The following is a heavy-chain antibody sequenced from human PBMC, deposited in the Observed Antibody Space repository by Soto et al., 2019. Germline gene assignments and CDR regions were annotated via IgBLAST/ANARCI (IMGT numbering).Heavy chain of an antibody. CDR3: ARISSASSGCLPDY. J-gene: IGHJ4*02. D-gene: IGHD6-19*01. CDR1: GYTFTSNS. V-gene: IGHV1-18*04. CDR2: INVYNGNT. Sequence: QVQLVQSGAEVKKPGASVKVSCKASGYTFTSNSIGWVRQAPGQGLEWMGWINVYNGNTKYAQQLQGRVTLTTDTSTSTAYMDLRSLRSDDTAGYSWARISSASSGCLPDYWGQGTLVTVSS.